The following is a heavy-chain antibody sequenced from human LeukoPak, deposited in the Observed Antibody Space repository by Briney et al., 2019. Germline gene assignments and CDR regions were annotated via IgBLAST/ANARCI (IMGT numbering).Heavy chain of an antibody. CDR2: IKEDGSEK. CDR3: ARTRHGYWGY. Sequence: GGSLRLSCAASGFTVSSYWMSWVRQAPGKGLEWVANIKEDGSEKNYVDSVKGRFTISSDNAKNSLYLHMNSLRAEDTAVYYCARTRHGYWGYWGQGTLVTVS. D-gene: IGHD5-18*01. CDR1: GFTVSSYW. J-gene: IGHJ4*02. V-gene: IGHV3-7*05.